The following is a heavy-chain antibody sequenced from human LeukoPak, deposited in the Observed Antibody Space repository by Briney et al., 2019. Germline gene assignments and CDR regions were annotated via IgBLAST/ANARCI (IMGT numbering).Heavy chain of an antibody. CDR3: ARDQARPRYYFDY. J-gene: IGHJ4*02. CDR2: INPSGGST. CDR1: GYTFTSYY. Sequence: ASVKVSCKASGYTFTSYYMRWVRQAPGQGLEWMGIINPSGGSTSYAQKFQGRVTMARDTSTSTVYMELSSLRSEDTAVYYCARDQARPRYYFDYWGQGTLVTVSS. D-gene: IGHD6-6*01. V-gene: IGHV1-46*01.